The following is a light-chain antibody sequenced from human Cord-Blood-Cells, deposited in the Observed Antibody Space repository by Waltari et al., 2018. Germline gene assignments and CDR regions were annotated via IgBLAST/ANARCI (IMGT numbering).Light chain of an antibody. Sequence: DIVMTQSPDSLAVSLGERATINCKSSQSVLYSSNKKNDLAGYQQKPGQPPRLLIYWAATRESGVPDRFSGSGSGTDFTLTISSLQAEDVAVYYCQQYYSTPWTFGQGTKVEIK. CDR3: QQYYSTPWT. CDR2: WAA. V-gene: IGKV4-1*01. CDR1: QSVLYSSNKKND. J-gene: IGKJ1*01.